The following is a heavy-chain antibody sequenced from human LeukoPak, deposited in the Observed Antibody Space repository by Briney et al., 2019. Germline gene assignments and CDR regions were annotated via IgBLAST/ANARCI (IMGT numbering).Heavy chain of an antibody. Sequence: SQTLSLTCAISGDSVSSNSAAWNWIRQSLSRGLEWLGRTYYRSKWYNDYAVSVKSRITINPDTSKNQFSLQLNSVTPEDTAVYYCAKSTYYYGSGSLIYYFDYWGQGTLVTVSS. CDR2: TYYRSKWYN. V-gene: IGHV6-1*01. D-gene: IGHD3-10*01. J-gene: IGHJ4*02. CDR1: GDSVSSNSAA. CDR3: AKSTYYYGSGSLIYYFDY.